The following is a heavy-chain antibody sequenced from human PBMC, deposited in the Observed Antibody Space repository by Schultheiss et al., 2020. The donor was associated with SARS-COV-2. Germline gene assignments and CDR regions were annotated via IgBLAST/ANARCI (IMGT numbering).Heavy chain of an antibody. CDR1: GGSISSSSYY. Sequence: SETLSLTCTVSGGSISSSSYYWSWIRQPPGKGLEWIGEINHSGSTNYNPSLKSRVTISVDTSKNQFSLKLSSVTAADTAVYYCARVIAARSNFDYWGQGTLVTVSS. D-gene: IGHD6-6*01. J-gene: IGHJ4*02. CDR2: INHSGST. V-gene: IGHV4-39*07. CDR3: ARVIAARSNFDY.